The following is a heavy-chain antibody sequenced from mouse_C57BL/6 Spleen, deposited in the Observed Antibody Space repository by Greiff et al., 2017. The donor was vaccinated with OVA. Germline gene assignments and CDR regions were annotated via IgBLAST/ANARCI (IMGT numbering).Heavy chain of an antibody. J-gene: IGHJ4*01. CDR1: GFNIKDYY. CDR2: IDPEDGET. CDR3: ARSPNYYGSSYDYAMDY. V-gene: IGHV14-2*01. D-gene: IGHD1-1*01. Sequence: VQLKESGAELVKPGASVKLSCTASGFNIKDYYMHWVKQRTEQGLEWIGRIDPEDGETKYAPKFQGKATRTADTSSNTAYLQLSSLTSEDTAVYYCARSPNYYGSSYDYAMDYWGQGTSVTVSS.